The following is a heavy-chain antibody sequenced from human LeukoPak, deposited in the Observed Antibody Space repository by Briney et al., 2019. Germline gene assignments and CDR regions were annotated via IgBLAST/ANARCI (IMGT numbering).Heavy chain of an antibody. Sequence: NSSETLSLTCAVYDGSFSGYYWSWFRQPPGKGLEWIGEINHSGSTNYNPSLKSRVTISVDTSKNQFSLKLSSVTAADTAVYYCARGRRYFVSGGSCNWFDPWGQGTLVTVSS. D-gene: IGHD2-15*01. CDR2: INHSGST. V-gene: IGHV4-34*01. CDR3: ARGRRYFVSGGSCNWFDP. CDR1: DGSFSGYY. J-gene: IGHJ5*02.